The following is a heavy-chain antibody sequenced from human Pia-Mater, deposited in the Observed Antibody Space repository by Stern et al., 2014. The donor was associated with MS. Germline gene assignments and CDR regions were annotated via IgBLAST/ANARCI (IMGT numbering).Heavy chain of an antibody. Sequence: QVQLGQSGPEVKKPGASVRVSCKGSGYTFSSYGISWVQQTPGQGLEWMGWISGYKGNTNYAQKFQDRVTMTTDTSTSIAYLELRSLRSDDTAFYYCARGYIMDVWGQGTTVTVSS. V-gene: IGHV1-18*01. J-gene: IGHJ6*02. CDR2: ISGYKGNT. CDR3: ARGYIMDV. CDR1: GYTFSSYG. D-gene: IGHD5-24*01.